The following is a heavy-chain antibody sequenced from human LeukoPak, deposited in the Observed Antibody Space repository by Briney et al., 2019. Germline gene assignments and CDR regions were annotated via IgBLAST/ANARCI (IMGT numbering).Heavy chain of an antibody. J-gene: IGHJ6*02. Sequence: GGSLRLSYAASGFTFSDYYMSWIRQAPGKGLEWISYTSSSGITIYYADSVKGRFTISRDNSKNTLYLQMNSLRAEDTAVYYCAKGGAIDYYYYGMDVWGQGTTVTVSS. V-gene: IGHV3-11*01. D-gene: IGHD3-16*02. CDR1: GFTFSDYY. CDR2: TSSSGITI. CDR3: AKGGAIDYYYYGMDV.